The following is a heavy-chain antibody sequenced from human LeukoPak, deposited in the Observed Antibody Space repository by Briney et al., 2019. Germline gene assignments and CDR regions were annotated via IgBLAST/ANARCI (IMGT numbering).Heavy chain of an antibody. Sequence: GGSLRLSCAASGFTFSSYNMYWVRQAPGQGLEWVSSITSTGGYIYYADSVKGRFTISRDNAKNSLYLQMNSLRAEDTAVYYCASSFGATRGYWGQGTLVTVSS. CDR2: ITSTGGYI. J-gene: IGHJ4*02. CDR3: ASSFGATRGY. V-gene: IGHV3-21*01. D-gene: IGHD3-10*01. CDR1: GFTFSSYN.